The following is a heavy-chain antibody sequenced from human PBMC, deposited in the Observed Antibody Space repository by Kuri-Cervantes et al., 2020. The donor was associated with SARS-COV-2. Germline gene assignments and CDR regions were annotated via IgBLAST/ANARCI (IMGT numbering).Heavy chain of an antibody. J-gene: IGHJ3*02. V-gene: IGHV4-59*08. CDR2: IFYSGNT. CDR3: ARREGRDDAFDI. CDR1: GGFIGSYY. Sequence: SETLSLTCSVSGGFIGSYYWSWIRQPPGKGLEWIGNIFYSGNTNYNPSLKSRVTISVDTSKNQFSLKLSSVTAADTAVYYCARREGRDDAFDIWGQGTTVTVSS. D-gene: IGHD3-10*01.